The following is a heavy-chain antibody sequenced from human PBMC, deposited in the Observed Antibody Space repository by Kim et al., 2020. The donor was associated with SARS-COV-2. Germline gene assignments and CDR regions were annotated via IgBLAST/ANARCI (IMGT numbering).Heavy chain of an antibody. CDR3: AKDFTMVRGVILDY. CDR1: GFTFSSYG. D-gene: IGHD3-10*01. CDR2: IWYDGSNK. V-gene: IGHV3-33*06. J-gene: IGHJ4*02. Sequence: GGSLRLSCAASGFTFSSYGMHWVRQAPGKGLEWVAVIWYDGSNKYYADSVKGRFTISRDNSKNTLYLQMNSLRAEDTAVYYCAKDFTMVRGVILDYWGQGTLVTVSS.